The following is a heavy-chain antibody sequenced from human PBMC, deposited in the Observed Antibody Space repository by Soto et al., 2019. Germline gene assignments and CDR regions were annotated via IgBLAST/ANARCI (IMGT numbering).Heavy chain of an antibody. J-gene: IGHJ6*02. V-gene: IGHV4-59*01. Sequence: QVQLQESGPGLVKPSETLSLTYTVSGGSINSYYWSWIRQPPGEGLEWIGYIYYSGSTNYNPSLKSRVTMSVDTSKNQFSLKLSSVTAADTAVYYCARGQGHYQGMDVWGQGTTVTVSS. CDR1: GGSINSYY. CDR3: ARGQGHYQGMDV. CDR2: IYYSGST.